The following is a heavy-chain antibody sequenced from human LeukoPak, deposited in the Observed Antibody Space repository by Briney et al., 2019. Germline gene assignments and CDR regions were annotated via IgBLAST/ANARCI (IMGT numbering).Heavy chain of an antibody. V-gene: IGHV3-23*01. CDR3: AKERVYWRGGLWAAAGTRAHDAFDI. D-gene: IGHD6-13*01. Sequence: GGSLRLSCAASGFTFSSYAMSWVRQAPGKGLEWVSAISGSGGSTYYADSAKGRFTISRDNSKNTLYLQMNSLRAEDTAVYYCAKERVYWRGGLWAAAGTRAHDAFDIWGQGTMVTVSS. CDR2: ISGSGGST. J-gene: IGHJ3*02. CDR1: GFTFSSYA.